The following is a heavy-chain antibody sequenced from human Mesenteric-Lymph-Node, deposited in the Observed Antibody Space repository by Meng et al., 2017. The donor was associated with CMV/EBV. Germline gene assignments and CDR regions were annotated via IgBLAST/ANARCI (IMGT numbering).Heavy chain of an antibody. V-gene: IGHV4-59*05. Sequence: SETLSLTCTVSGGSISSYHCSWIRQPPGKGLEWIGSIYYIGSTYYNPSLKSRVTISVDTSKNQFSLKLSSVTAADTAVYYCARREESSGLDYWGQGTLVTVSS. CDR3: ARREESSGLDY. CDR1: GGSISSYH. CDR2: IYYIGST. D-gene: IGHD3-22*01. J-gene: IGHJ4*02.